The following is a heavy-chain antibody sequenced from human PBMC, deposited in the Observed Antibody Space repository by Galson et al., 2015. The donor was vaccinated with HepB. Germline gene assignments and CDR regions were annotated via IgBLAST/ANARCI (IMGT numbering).Heavy chain of an antibody. V-gene: IGHV3-30*18. J-gene: IGHJ4*02. CDR2: ISYDGSNK. CDR3: AKDETGYSSGWYSGDY. Sequence: SLRLSCAASGFTFSSYGMHWVRQAPGKGLEWVAVISYDGSNKYYADSVKGRFTISRDNSKNTLYLQMSSLRAEDTAVYYCAKDETGYSSGWYSGDYWGQGTLVTVSS. D-gene: IGHD6-19*01. CDR1: GFTFSSYG.